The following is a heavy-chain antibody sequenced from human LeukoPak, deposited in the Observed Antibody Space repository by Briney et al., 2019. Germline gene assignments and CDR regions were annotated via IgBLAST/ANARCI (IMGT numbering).Heavy chain of an antibody. V-gene: IGHV3-30*18. Sequence: GGSLRLSCAASGFTFSSYGMHWVRQAPGKGLEWVAVISYDGSNKYYADSVKGRFTISRDNSKNTLYLQMNSLRDEDTAVYYCAKDRSGDGYNFNYWGQGTLVTVSS. J-gene: IGHJ4*02. D-gene: IGHD5-24*01. CDR1: GFTFSSYG. CDR3: AKDRSGDGYNFNY. CDR2: ISYDGSNK.